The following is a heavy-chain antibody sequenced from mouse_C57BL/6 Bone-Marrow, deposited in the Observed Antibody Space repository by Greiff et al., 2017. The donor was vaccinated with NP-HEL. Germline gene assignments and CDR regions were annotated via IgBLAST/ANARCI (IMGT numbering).Heavy chain of an antibody. CDR2: IDPEDGET. D-gene: IGHD1-1*01. V-gene: IGHV14-2*01. J-gene: IGHJ4*01. CDR3: ARRGGSSLSYAVDY. CDR1: GFNIKDYY. Sequence: VQLQQSGAELVKPGASVKLSCTAPGFNIKDYYMHWVKQRTEQGLEWIGRIDPEDGETKYAPKFQGKATITADTSSNTAYLQLSSLTSEDTAVYYCARRGGSSLSYAVDYWGQGTAVTVSS.